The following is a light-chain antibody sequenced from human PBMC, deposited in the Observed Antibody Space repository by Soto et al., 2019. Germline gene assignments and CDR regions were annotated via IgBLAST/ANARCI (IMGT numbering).Light chain of an antibody. V-gene: IGKV1-5*01. Sequence: TQSPGTLSASVGDRVTITCRASQSIGNWLAWYQQKPGKAPKLLIYDASSLESGVPSRFSGSGSGTEFTLTISSLQPDDFATYYCQQYNHYSGLTFGGGTKVDI. CDR3: QQYNHYSGLT. CDR2: DAS. CDR1: QSIGNW. J-gene: IGKJ4*01.